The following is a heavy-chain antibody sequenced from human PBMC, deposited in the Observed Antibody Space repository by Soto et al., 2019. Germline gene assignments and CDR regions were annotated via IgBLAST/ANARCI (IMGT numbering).Heavy chain of an antibody. CDR3: ARVVPAATVWFDP. CDR1: GGSISIGGYY. Sequence: PSETLSLTCTVSGGSISIGGYYWSWILQHPGKGLEWIGYIYYSGSTYYNPSLKSRVTISVDTSKNQFSLKLSSVTAADTAVYYCARVVPAATVWFDPWGQGTLVTVSS. D-gene: IGHD2-2*01. J-gene: IGHJ5*02. V-gene: IGHV4-31*03. CDR2: IYYSGST.